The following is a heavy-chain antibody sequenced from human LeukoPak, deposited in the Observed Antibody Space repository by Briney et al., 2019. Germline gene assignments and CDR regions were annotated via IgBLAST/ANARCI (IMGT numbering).Heavy chain of an antibody. D-gene: IGHD3-16*01. V-gene: IGHV4-34*01. J-gene: IGHJ5*02. CDR3: ARGRTQRSWFDP. CDR1: GFTFSTYA. CDR2: INHSGST. Sequence: GSLRLSCAASGFTFSTYAMSWIRQPPGKGLEWIGEINHSGSTNYNPSLKSRVTISVDTSKNQFSLKLSSVTAADTAVYYCARGRTQRSWFDPWGQGTLVTVSS.